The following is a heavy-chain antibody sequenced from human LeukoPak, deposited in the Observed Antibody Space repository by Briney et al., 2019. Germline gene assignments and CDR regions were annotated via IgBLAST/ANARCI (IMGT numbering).Heavy chain of an antibody. CDR3: AREMNYDDYRTSDY. CDR1: GYTFSGYY. Sequence: ASVTVSYKPSGYTFSGYYMHWVRRAPGQRFEWMGRIDSNSGGTNYAQNFQGRVTMTRDTSISTVYMELIGLRSDDTAVYYCAREMNYDDYRTSDYWGQGTLVTVSS. D-gene: IGHD4-17*01. V-gene: IGHV1-2*02. CDR2: IDSNSGGT. J-gene: IGHJ4*02.